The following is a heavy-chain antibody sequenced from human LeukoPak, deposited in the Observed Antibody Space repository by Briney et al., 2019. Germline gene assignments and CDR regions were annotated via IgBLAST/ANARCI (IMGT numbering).Heavy chain of an antibody. D-gene: IGHD4-17*01. CDR2: IYTSGST. V-gene: IGHV4-61*02. CDR3: AREDYANAVDI. J-gene: IGHJ3*02. Sequence: SQTLSLTCTVSGGSISSGSYYWSWIRQPAGKGLEWIGRIYTSGSTNYNPSLKSRVTISVDTSKNQFSLKLSSVTAADAAVYYCAREDYANAVDIWGQGTMVTVSS. CDR1: GGSISSGSYY.